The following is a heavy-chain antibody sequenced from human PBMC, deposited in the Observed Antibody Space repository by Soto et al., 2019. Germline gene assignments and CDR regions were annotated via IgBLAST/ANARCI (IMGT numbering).Heavy chain of an antibody. J-gene: IGHJ6*02. Sequence: SETLSLTCGVYGGSFSAYSWTWLRQSPGKGLEWIGEITHGGSTDYNPALKSRLVMSVDTSKNQFSLRVTSVTAADAAVYFCARARFDSWSHIYYGLDVWGQETTVTVSS. D-gene: IGHD3-3*01. CDR3: ARARFDSWSHIYYGLDV. CDR1: GGSFSAYS. V-gene: IGHV4-34*01. CDR2: ITHGGST.